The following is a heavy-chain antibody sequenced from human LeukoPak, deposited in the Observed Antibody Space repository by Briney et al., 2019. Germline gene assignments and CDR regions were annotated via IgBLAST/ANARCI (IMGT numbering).Heavy chain of an antibody. V-gene: IGHV3-23*01. CDR2: LSGSGITT. J-gene: IGHJ4*01. Sequence: GVLRLSCAASGFTFSNSAMSWVRQAPGKGLVWVSTLSGSGITTYYADSVKGRFTISRDNSKNTLYLQMNSLRAEDTAVYYCAKGIYSSGWSYFDYWGHGTLVTVSS. CDR3: AKGIYSSGWSYFDY. D-gene: IGHD6-19*01. CDR1: GFTFSNSA.